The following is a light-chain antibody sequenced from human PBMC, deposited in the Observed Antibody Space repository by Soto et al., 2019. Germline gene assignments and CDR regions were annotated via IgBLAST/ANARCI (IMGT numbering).Light chain of an antibody. J-gene: IGKJ1*01. CDR3: QKYGSLTSST. CDR1: QSVSSTY. CDR2: GAS. Sequence: EIVLTQSPGTLSLSPGERATLSCRASQSVSSTYLAWYQQKPGQAPRLIIYGASSRANGIPDRFSGSGSRTDFTLTISRLEPEDFAVYYCQKYGSLTSSTFGQGTKVEIK. V-gene: IGKV3-20*01.